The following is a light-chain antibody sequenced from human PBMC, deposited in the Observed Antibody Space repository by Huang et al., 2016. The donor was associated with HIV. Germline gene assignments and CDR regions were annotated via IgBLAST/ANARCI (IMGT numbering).Light chain of an antibody. J-gene: IGKJ2*01. Sequence: DIQMTQSPSTLSASVGDRVTITCRASQSIISWLAWYQQKPEKAPKVLIYKAASLESGVPSRLSGSGSGTEFTLTISSLQPDDFATYYCQQYNRYSYTFGQGTNLEIK. CDR3: QQYNRYSYT. CDR2: KAA. CDR1: QSIISW. V-gene: IGKV1-5*03.